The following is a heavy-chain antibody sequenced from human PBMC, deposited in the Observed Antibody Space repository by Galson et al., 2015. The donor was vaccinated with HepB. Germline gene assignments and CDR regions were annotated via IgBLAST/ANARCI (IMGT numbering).Heavy chain of an antibody. D-gene: IGHD6-19*01. CDR2: MSYDGTNK. CDR1: GFTFNTYS. CDR3: ARGGLRAVAGTKGDY. J-gene: IGHJ4*02. Sequence: SLRLSCAASGFTFNTYSMHWVRQAPGKGLEWVSVMSYDGTNKYYGGSVKGRFTVSRDTSKNTMFLQMNSLTIDDTAMYYCARGGLRAVAGTKGDYWGQGTLVTVSS. V-gene: IGHV3-30*03.